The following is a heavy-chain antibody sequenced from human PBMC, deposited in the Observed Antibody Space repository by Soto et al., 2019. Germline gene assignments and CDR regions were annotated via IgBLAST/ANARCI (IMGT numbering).Heavy chain of an antibody. CDR3: AAVHEQYPAGGYYGMDV. CDR2: IDVGSGNT. J-gene: IGHJ6*02. V-gene: IGHV1-58*01. CDR1: GCTFTSSS. D-gene: IGHD2-2*01. Sequence: AVNVSCKASGCTFTSSSVQWVRQARGQRIEWIGWIDVGSGNTNCVPKSQERVNITSDMSTSTAYMALSSLRSEDTGVYYCAAVHEQYPAGGYYGMDVWGQGTTVTVSS.